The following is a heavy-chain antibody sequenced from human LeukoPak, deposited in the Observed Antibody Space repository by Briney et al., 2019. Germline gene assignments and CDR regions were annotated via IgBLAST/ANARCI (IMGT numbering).Heavy chain of an antibody. CDR2: ICSSSSYI. V-gene: IGHV3-21*01. CDR3: ARVIGSAHYDFWSGYYVDY. CDR1: GFTFSSYS. J-gene: IGHJ4*02. D-gene: IGHD3-3*01. Sequence: GGSLRLSCAASGFTFSSYSMNWARQAPGKGLEWVSSICSSSSYIYYADSVKGRFTISRDNDKNSLYLQMNSLRDEDTAVYYCARVIGSAHYDFWSGYYVDYWGQGTLVTVSS.